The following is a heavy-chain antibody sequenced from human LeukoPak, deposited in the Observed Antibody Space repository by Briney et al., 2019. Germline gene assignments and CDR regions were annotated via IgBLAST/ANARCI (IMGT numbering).Heavy chain of an antibody. Sequence: PSQTLSPTCTVSGGSISSGGYYWSWIRQHPGKGLEWIGYIYYSGSTYYNPSLKSRVTISVDTSKNQFSLKLSSVTAADTAVYYCARVDDSSGYYQYYFDYWGQGTLVTVSS. V-gene: IGHV4-31*03. CDR1: GGSISSGGYY. CDR3: ARVDDSSGYYQYYFDY. CDR2: IYYSGST. D-gene: IGHD3-22*01. J-gene: IGHJ4*02.